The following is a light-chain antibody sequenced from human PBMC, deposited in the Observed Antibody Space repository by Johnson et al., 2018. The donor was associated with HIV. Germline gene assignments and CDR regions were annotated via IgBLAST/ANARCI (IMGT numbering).Light chain of an antibody. J-gene: IGLJ1*01. Sequence: QSVLTQPPSVSAAPGQKVTISCSGSRSNIGNNYVSWYRQLPGTAPQLLIYENNKRPSGIPDRFSGSKSATSATLGITGLQTGDEADYYCGTWDSSLGTYVFGTGTKVTVL. CDR3: GTWDSSLGTYV. CDR1: RSNIGNNY. CDR2: ENN. V-gene: IGLV1-51*02.